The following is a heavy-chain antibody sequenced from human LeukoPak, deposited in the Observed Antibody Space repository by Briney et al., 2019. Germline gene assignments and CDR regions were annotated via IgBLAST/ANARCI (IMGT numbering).Heavy chain of an antibody. Sequence: GGSLRLSCAASGFTLSSYAMHWVRQAPGKGLEYVSAISSNGGSTYYANSVKGRFTISRDNSRNTLYLQMGSLRAEDMAVYYCARDWTLGYWGQGTLVTVSS. CDR1: GFTLSSYA. J-gene: IGHJ4*02. CDR3: ARDWTLGY. V-gene: IGHV3-64*01. D-gene: IGHD3/OR15-3a*01. CDR2: ISSNGGST.